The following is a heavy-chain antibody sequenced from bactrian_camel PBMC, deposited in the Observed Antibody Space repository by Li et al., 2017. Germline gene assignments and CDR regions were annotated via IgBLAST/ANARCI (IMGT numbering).Heavy chain of an antibody. CDR1: GDTPRYG. J-gene: IGHJ4*01. CDR2: ITPGRGRR. V-gene: IGHV3S54*01. D-gene: IGHD7*01. Sequence: VQLVESGGGSVQTGGSLRLSYKVTGDTPRYGMGWFRQAPGKDREGVAAITPGRGRRYYGDSVKGRFTISQDNSKRTVLLHMTTLKSEDTAMYFCAVHWSCGRRWSSQDLYNFWGQGTQVTVS. CDR3: AVHWSCGRRWSSQDLYNF.